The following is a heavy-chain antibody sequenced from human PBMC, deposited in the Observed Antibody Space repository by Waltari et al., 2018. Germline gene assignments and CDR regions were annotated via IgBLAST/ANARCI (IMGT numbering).Heavy chain of an antibody. D-gene: IGHD1-7*01. CDR1: GGTFSSYA. CDR2: IIPIFGTA. J-gene: IGHJ3*02. Sequence: QVQLVQSGAEVKKPGSSVKVSCKASGGTFSSYAISWVRQAPGQGLEWMGRIIPIFGTANYAQKFQGRVTITADKSTSTAYMELSSLRSEDTAVYYCATVGDNSNYGPDAFDIWGQGTMVTVSS. V-gene: IGHV1-69*08. CDR3: ATVGDNSNYGPDAFDI.